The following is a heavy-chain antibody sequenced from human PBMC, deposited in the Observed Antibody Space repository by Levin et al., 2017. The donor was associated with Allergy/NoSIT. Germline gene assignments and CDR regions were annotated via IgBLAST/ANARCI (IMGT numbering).Heavy chain of an antibody. CDR1: GFTFSRYA. CDR3: ARDRGMAAAFAANWYFDL. CDR2: VGTSSDT. J-gene: IGHJ2*01. V-gene: IGHV3-13*01. D-gene: IGHD2-15*01. Sequence: GGSLRLSCVGSGFTFSRYAIHWVRQLPGKGLEWVSAVGTSSDTFYPDSVKGRFTVSRENPKNSAYLQMDSLTAGDTAVYYCARDRGMAAAFAANWYFDLWGRGTLVTVSS.